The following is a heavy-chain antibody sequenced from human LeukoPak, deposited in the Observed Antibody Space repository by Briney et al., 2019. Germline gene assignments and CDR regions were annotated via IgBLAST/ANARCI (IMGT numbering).Heavy chain of an antibody. CDR1: GFPLSSYS. Sequence: GGSLRLSCAASGFPLSSYSRNWVRQAPGKRLEWVSYSSSSGSAIYYVDSVKGRFTVSRDNAKNSLFLQMNSPRAEDTAVYYCVRVKGSYSDCWGQGALVTVSS. D-gene: IGHD2-15*01. V-gene: IGHV3-48*01. J-gene: IGHJ4*02. CDR2: SSSSGSAI. CDR3: VRVKGSYSDC.